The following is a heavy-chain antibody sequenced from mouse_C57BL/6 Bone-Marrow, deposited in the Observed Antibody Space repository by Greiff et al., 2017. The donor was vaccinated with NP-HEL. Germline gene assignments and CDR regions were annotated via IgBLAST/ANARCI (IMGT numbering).Heavy chain of an antibody. CDR3: TRIDGYYIYWYFDV. CDR2: IDPETGGT. CDR1: GYTFTDYE. D-gene: IGHD2-3*01. J-gene: IGHJ1*03. Sequence: VQLQQSGAELVRPGASVTLSCKASGYTFTDYEMHWVKQTPVHGLEWIGAIDPETGGTAYNQKFKGKAILTADKSSSTAYMELRSLTSEDSAVYYCTRIDGYYIYWYFDVWGTGTTVTVSS. V-gene: IGHV1-15*01.